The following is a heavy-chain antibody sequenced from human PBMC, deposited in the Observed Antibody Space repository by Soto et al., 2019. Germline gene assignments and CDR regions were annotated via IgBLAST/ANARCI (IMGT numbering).Heavy chain of an antibody. Sequence: QVQLVQSGAEVKKPGSSVKVSCKASGGTFSSYAISWVRQAPGQGLEWMGGIIPIFCTANYAQKFQGRVTSTADKSTSTAYKERSSLRSEDTAVYYCARDRDVVVPAYYFDYWGQGTLVTVSS. CDR3: ARDRDVVVPAYYFDY. CDR2: IIPIFCTA. J-gene: IGHJ4*02. CDR1: GGTFSSYA. V-gene: IGHV1-69*06. D-gene: IGHD2-2*01.